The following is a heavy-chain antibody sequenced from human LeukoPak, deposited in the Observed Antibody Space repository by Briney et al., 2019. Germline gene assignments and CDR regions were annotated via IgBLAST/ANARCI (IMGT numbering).Heavy chain of an antibody. CDR1: GGSFSGYY. CDR3: AILAEYCNSGSCYLGWFDP. Sequence: SETLSLTCAVYGGSFSGYYWSWIRQPPGKGLEWIGEINHSGSTNYNPSLKSRVTMSIDTSKNQFSLKLSSVTAADTAVYYCAILAEYCNSGSCYLGWFDPWGQGTLVTVSS. D-gene: IGHD2-15*01. J-gene: IGHJ5*02. V-gene: IGHV4-34*01. CDR2: INHSGST.